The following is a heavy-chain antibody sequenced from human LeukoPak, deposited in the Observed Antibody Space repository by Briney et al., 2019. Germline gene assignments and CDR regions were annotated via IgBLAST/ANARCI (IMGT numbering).Heavy chain of an antibody. Sequence: SQTLSLTCTVSGDSISTGSFYWSWIRQPAGRGLEWIGRIYTSGSTKYNPPLKSRVTISLDASKNQFSLKLSSVTAADTAVYYCVRGDAFDIWGQGTMVTVSS. V-gene: IGHV4-61*02. J-gene: IGHJ3*02. CDR2: IYTSGST. CDR3: VRGDAFDI. CDR1: GDSISTGSFY. D-gene: IGHD3-16*01.